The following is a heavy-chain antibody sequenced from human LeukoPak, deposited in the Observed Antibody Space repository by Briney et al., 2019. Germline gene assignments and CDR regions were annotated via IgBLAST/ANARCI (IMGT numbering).Heavy chain of an antibody. CDR2: ISWNSGSI. V-gene: IGHV3-9*01. J-gene: IGHJ1*01. CDR1: GFTFDDYA. CDR3: AKGSTPGGSPRLTTQLD. Sequence: QSGGSLRLSCAASGFTFDDYAMHWVRQAPGKGLEWVSGISWNSGSIGYADSVKGRFTISRDNAKNSLYLQMNSLRAEDTALYYCAKGSTPGGSPRLTTQLDWGQGTLVTVSS. D-gene: IGHD1-26*01.